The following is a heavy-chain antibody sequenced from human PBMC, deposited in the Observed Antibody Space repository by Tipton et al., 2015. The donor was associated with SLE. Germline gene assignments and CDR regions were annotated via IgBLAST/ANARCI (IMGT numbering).Heavy chain of an antibody. J-gene: IGHJ4*02. CDR2: IYYSGST. D-gene: IGHD3-22*01. CDR3: ARQDSFHTSGSFDY. CDR1: GGSISSSSYY. Sequence: TLSLTCTVSGGSISSSSYYWGWIRQPPGKGLEWIGSIYYSGSTYYNPSLKSRVTISVDTSKNQFSLKLSSVTAADTAVYYCARQDSFHTSGSFDYWGQGNLVTVSS. V-gene: IGHV4-39*01.